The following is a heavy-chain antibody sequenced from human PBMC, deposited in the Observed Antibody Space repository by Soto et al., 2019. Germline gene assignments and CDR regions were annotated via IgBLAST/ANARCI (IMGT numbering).Heavy chain of an antibody. V-gene: IGHV1-69*06. CDR3: AKDGGASDFVEVPSSTGVDV. CDR2: IVTFFGSP. Sequence: QVQLVQSGAEVKKPGSSVKVSCQASGGTFSNFLISWVRQAPGQGLEWMGGIVTFFGSPNYAHNFQRRVSITADKFTNTADMELSRLRSEDTAVYYCAKDGGASDFVEVPSSTGVDVWGQGTTVTVSS. D-gene: IGHD2-2*01. J-gene: IGHJ6*02. CDR1: GGTFSNFL.